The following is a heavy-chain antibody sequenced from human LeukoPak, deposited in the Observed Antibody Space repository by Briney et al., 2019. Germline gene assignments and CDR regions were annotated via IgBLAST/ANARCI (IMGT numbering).Heavy chain of an antibody. Sequence: GGSLRLSCAASGFTFSSYWTSWVRQAPGKGLEWVANIKQDGSEKYYVDSVKGRFTISRDNAKNSLYLQMNSLRAEDTAVYYCARAGQGGCTNGVCPRGFDYWGQGTLVTVSS. D-gene: IGHD2-8*01. CDR2: IKQDGSEK. CDR1: GFTFSSYW. CDR3: ARAGQGGCTNGVCPRGFDY. J-gene: IGHJ4*02. V-gene: IGHV3-7*05.